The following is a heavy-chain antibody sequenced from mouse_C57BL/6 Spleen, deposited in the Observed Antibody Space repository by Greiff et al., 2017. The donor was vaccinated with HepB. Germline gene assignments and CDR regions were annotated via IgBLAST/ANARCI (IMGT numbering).Heavy chain of an antibody. Sequence: VKLQESGPGLVAPSQSLSITCTVSGFSLPSYGVHWVRQPPGKGLEWLVVIWSDGSTTYNSALKSRLSISKDNSKSQVFLKMNSLQTDDTAMYYCARQGDSAGPFAYWGQGTLVTVSA. D-gene: IGHD3-2*02. CDR3: ARQGDSAGPFAY. CDR2: IWSDGST. CDR1: GFSLPSYG. V-gene: IGHV2-6-1*01. J-gene: IGHJ3*01.